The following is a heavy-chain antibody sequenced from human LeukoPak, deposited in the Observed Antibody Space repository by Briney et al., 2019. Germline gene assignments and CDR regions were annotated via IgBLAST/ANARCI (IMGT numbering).Heavy chain of an antibody. CDR2: INPSGGST. CDR3: ARDRVLHSMAQDAFDI. J-gene: IGHJ3*02. V-gene: IGHV1-46*01. Sequence: ASVKVSCKASGYTFTSYYMHWVRQAPGQGLEWMGIINPSGGSTSYAQKFQGRVTMTRDTSTSTVYMELSSLRSEDTAVYYCARDRVLHSMAQDAFDIWGQGTMVTVSS. D-gene: IGHD2/OR15-2a*01. CDR1: GYTFTSYY.